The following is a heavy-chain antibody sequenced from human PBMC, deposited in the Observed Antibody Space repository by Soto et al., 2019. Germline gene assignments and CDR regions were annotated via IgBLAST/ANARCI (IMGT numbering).Heavy chain of an antibody. V-gene: IGHV3-23*01. J-gene: IGHJ6*02. CDR3: GSPLVYYYGMDV. CDR2: ISGSGGST. Sequence: EVQLLESGGGLVQPGGSLRLSCAASGFTFSSYAMSWVRQAPGKGLEWVSAISGSGGSTYYADSVKGRFTISRDNSKHTLYLQMNSLRAEDTAVYYCGSPLVYYYGMDVWGQGTTVTVSS. CDR1: GFTFSSYA.